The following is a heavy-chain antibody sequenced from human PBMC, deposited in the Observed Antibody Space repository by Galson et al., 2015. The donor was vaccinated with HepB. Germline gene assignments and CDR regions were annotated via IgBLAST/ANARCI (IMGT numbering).Heavy chain of an antibody. D-gene: IGHD4-17*01. V-gene: IGHV1-46*01. CDR3: ARSPPRHRSDYYYFDC. Sequence: SVKVSCKASRYTLINYYIHWVRQAPGQGLEWMGVINPDGGGTTYAQMFQGRVTMTRDTSTSTVYMDLSSLRSEDTAVYYCARSPPRHRSDYYYFDCWGPGALVTVSS. CDR1: RYTLINYY. CDR2: INPDGGGT. J-gene: IGHJ4*02.